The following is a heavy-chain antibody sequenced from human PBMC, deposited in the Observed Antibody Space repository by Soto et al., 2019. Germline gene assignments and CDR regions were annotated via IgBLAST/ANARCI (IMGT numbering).Heavy chain of an antibody. J-gene: IGHJ6*03. V-gene: IGHV1-58*02. CDR1: GFTFTSSA. Sequence: GASVKVSCKASGFTFTSSAMQWVRQARGQRLEWIGWIVVGSGNTNYAQKFQERVTITRDMSTSTAYMELSSLRSEDTAVYYCAAGEEDVPASGGYYYYYYRDVWGKGTTVTFSS. D-gene: IGHD2-2*01. CDR2: IVVGSGNT. CDR3: AAGEEDVPASGGYYYYYYRDV.